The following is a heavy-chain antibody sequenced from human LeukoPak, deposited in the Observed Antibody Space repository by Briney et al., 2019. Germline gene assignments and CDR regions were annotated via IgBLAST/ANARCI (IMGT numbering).Heavy chain of an antibody. J-gene: IGHJ3*02. CDR3: ARENKVEDAFDI. V-gene: IGHV3-48*03. CDR2: ISVGSSTI. CDR1: GFSFSTYE. D-gene: IGHD2-15*01. Sequence: GGSLRLSCEASGFSFSTYEMDWVRQAPGKGLEWVSYISVGSSTIYYAASVRGRFTTSRDNAKNSLYQEMNSLRVEDTAVYYCARENKVEDAFDIWGQGTMVTVSS.